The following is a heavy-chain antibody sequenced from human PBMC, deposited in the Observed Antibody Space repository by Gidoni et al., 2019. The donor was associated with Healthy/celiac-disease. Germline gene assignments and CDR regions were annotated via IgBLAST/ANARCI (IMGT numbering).Heavy chain of an antibody. CDR1: GCTFGDYA. J-gene: IGHJ6*02. CDR2: IRSKAYGGTT. Sequence: EVQLVESGGGLEQPGRARRLSGRASGCTFGDYAMSWFRQAPGKGLEWVGFIRSKAYGGTTEYAASVKGRFTISRDDSKSIAYLQMNSLKTEDTAVYYCTRDGDIVLVPAPRADVWGQGTTVTVSS. D-gene: IGHD2-2*01. CDR3: TRDGDIVLVPAPRADV. V-gene: IGHV3-49*03.